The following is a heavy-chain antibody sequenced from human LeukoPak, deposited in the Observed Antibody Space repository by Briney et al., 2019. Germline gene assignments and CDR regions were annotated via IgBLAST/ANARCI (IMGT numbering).Heavy chain of an antibody. CDR3: AKDIYYDSSGYFDY. V-gene: IGHV3-9*01. Sequence: GGSLRLSCAAPGFTFDDYAMHWVRHAPGKGLEWVSGISWNSGSIGYADSVKGRFTISRDNAKNSLYLQMNSLRAEDTALYYCAKDIYYDSSGYFDYWGQGTLVTVSS. J-gene: IGHJ4*02. D-gene: IGHD3-22*01. CDR1: GFTFDDYA. CDR2: ISWNSGSI.